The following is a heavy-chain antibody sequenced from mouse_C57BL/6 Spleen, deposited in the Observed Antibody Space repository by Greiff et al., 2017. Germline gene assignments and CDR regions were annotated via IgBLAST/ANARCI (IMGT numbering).Heavy chain of an antibody. CDR1: GYTFTEYT. V-gene: IGHV1-62-2*01. Sequence: VQLQQSGAELVKPGASVKLSCKASGYTFTEYTIHWVKQRSGQGLEWIGWFYPGSGSSKYNEKFKAKATLTADKATSTVYMELSRLTSEDSAVSFCASPDYYYGCGHYARDYWGQGTSVTVSS. CDR2: FYPGSGSS. CDR3: ASPDYYYGCGHYARDY. J-gene: IGHJ4*01. D-gene: IGHD2-2*01.